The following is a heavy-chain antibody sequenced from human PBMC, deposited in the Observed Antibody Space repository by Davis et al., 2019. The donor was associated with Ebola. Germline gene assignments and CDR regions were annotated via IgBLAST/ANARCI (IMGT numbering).Heavy chain of an antibody. CDR3: ARANWNSPQWFDP. CDR1: GGTFSSYA. Sequence: SVKVSCKASGGTFSSYAISWVRQAPGQGLEWMGRIIPILGIANYAQKFQGRVTITADKSTSTAYMELSSLRSEDTAVYYCARANWNSPQWFDPWGQGTLVTVSS. V-gene: IGHV1-69*04. CDR2: IIPILGIA. D-gene: IGHD1-7*01. J-gene: IGHJ5*02.